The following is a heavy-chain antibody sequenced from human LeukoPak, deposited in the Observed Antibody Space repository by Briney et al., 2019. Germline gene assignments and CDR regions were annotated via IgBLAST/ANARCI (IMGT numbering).Heavy chain of an antibody. CDR1: GFTFSSYW. Sequence: QAGGSLRLSCAASGFTFSSYWMSWVRQAPGKGLEWVANIKSDGSEKYCVDSVKGRFTISRDNAKSSLYLQMNSLRAEDTALYYCAKDIDGSGSYYLGGVDYWGQGTLVTVSS. J-gene: IGHJ4*02. V-gene: IGHV3-7*03. CDR2: IKSDGSEK. D-gene: IGHD3-10*01. CDR3: AKDIDGSGSYYLGGVDY.